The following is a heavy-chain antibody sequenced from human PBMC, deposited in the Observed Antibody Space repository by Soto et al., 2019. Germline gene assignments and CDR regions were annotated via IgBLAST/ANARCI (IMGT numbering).Heavy chain of an antibody. J-gene: IGHJ4*02. V-gene: IGHV1-18*01. CDR1: GYTFTSYG. CDR3: ATSYFYDSSGYYPPDF. CDR2: ISAYNGNT. D-gene: IGHD3-22*01. Sequence: ASVKFSCKSSGYTFTSYGISWVRQAPGQGLEWMGWISAYNGNTNYAQKLQGRVTMTTDTSTSTAYMELRSLRSDDTAVYYCATSYFYDSSGYYPPDFWGQGILVTVSS.